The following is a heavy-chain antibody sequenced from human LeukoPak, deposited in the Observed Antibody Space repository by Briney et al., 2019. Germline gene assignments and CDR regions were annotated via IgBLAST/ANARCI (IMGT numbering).Heavy chain of an antibody. CDR3: ARSPTSWYFDY. CDR2: IRYHGSDK. V-gene: IGHV3-30*02. CDR1: GFTFSGSG. J-gene: IGHJ4*02. Sequence: PGGSLRLSCAASGFTFSGSGMHWVRQAPGNGLEWVAFIRYHGSDKFYADSVKGRFTISRDNSKNTLYLQMNSLRPEDTSVYYCARSPTSWYFDYWGQGTLVTVSS. D-gene: IGHD2-2*01.